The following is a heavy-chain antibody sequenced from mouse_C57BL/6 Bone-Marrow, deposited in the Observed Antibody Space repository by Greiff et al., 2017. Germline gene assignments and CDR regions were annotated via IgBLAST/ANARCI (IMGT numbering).Heavy chain of an antibody. J-gene: IGHJ3*01. CDR2: IRNKANGYTT. Sequence: EVNVVESGGGLVQPGGSLSLSCAASGFTFTDYYMSWVRQPPGKALEWLGFIRNKANGYTTEYSASVKGRFTISRDNSQSILYLQMNALRAEDSATYYCARSYSSSAWFAYWGQGTLVTVSA. CDR1: GFTFTDYY. CDR3: ARSYSSSAWFAY. V-gene: IGHV7-3*01. D-gene: IGHD2-12*01.